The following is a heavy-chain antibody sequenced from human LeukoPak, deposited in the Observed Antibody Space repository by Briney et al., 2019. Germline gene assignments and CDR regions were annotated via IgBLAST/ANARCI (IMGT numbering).Heavy chain of an antibody. J-gene: IGHJ5*02. V-gene: IGHV1-69*13. Sequence: SVKVSCKASGGTFSSYAISWVQQAPGQGLEWMGGIIPIFGTANYAQEFQGRVTITADESTSTAYMELSSLRSEDTAVYYCARAKYYYGPGVKNTFDPWGQGTLVTVSS. D-gene: IGHD3-10*01. CDR2: IIPIFGTA. CDR3: ARAKYYYGPGVKNTFDP. CDR1: GGTFSSYA.